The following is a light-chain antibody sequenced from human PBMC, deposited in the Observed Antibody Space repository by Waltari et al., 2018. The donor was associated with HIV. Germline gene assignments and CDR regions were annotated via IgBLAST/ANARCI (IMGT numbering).Light chain of an antibody. CDR1: SHDGGGYKY. V-gene: IGLV2-14*01. CDR3: SSYTSSSTLV. Sequence: QSALTQPAPVSWSPGQSISISCTGTSHDGGGYKYVSWYQQHPGKAPKLMIYEVNNRPSGVSNRFSGSKSGNTASLTISGLQAEDEADYYCSSYTSSSTLVFGGGTKLTVL. CDR2: EVN. J-gene: IGLJ2*01.